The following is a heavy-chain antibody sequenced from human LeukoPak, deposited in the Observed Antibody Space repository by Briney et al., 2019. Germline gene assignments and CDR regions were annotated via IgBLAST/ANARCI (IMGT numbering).Heavy chain of an antibody. V-gene: IGHV4-4*07. CDR3: ATGGFDY. CDR2: IYTSGST. J-gene: IGHJ4*02. CDR1: GDSISSYY. Sequence: SETLSLTCSVSGDSISSYYWSWIRQPAGKGLEWIGRIYTSGSTNYNPSLNSRVTMSVDTSKNQFSLKLTSVTAADTAVYYCATGGFDYWGQGTLVTVSS.